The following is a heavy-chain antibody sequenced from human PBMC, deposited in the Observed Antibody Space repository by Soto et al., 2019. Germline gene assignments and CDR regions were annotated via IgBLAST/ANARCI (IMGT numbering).Heavy chain of an antibody. Sequence: DVQLVESGGGLIQPGESLRLSCAAFGLTISGKKYVAWVRQAPGKGLEWVSALYDVDGSFYADSATGRFTTSSDSSKTTIYLQMNDLRPDDTAVYYCATWHEREHAFDVWGQGTTVTISS. CDR3: ATWHEREHAFDV. D-gene: IGHD1-1*01. J-gene: IGHJ3*01. CDR1: GLTISGKKY. V-gene: IGHV3-53*01. CDR2: LYDVDGS.